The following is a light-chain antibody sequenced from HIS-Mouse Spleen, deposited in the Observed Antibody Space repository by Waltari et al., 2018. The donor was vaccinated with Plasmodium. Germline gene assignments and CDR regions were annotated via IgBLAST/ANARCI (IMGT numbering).Light chain of an antibody. Sequence: QSVLTQPPSSSGTPGPGVTIHCSGSSPNLGSNNVHGYQQLPGTAPKLLIYSNNRRPSGVPDRFAGSKSGTSASLAISGLQSEDEADYYCAAWDDSLNGWVFGGGTKLTVL. CDR3: AAWDDSLNGWV. V-gene: IGLV1-44*01. CDR2: SNN. CDR1: SPNLGSNN. J-gene: IGLJ3*02.